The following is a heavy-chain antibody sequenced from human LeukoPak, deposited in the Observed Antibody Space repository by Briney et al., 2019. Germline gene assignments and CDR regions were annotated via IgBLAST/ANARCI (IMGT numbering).Heavy chain of an antibody. CDR2: INHSGST. J-gene: IGHJ4*02. Sequence: PSETLSLTCAVYGGSFSGYYWSWIRQPPGKGLEWIGEINHSGSTNYNPSLKSRVTISVDTSKNQFSLKLSSVTAADTAVYYCVNGGSNYDYWGQGTLVTVSS. CDR3: VNGGSNYDY. V-gene: IGHV4-34*01. CDR1: GGSFSGYY. D-gene: IGHD4-23*01.